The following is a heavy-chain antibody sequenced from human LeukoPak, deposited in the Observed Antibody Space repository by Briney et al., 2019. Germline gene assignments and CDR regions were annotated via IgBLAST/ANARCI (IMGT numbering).Heavy chain of an antibody. J-gene: IGHJ4*02. Sequence: ASVKVSCKASGYTFTSYGISWVRQAPGQGLEWMGWISAYNGNTNYAQKLQDRVTMTTDTSTSTAYMELRSLRSDDTAVYYCARVTQYYYDSSGYPRKAFDYWGQGTLVTVSS. CDR1: GYTFTSYG. D-gene: IGHD3-22*01. CDR3: ARVTQYYYDSSGYPRKAFDY. CDR2: ISAYNGNT. V-gene: IGHV1-18*01.